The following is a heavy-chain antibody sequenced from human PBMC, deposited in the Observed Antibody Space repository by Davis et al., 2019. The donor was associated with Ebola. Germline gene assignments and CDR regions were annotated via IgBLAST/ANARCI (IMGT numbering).Heavy chain of an antibody. J-gene: IGHJ4*01. V-gene: IGHV4-38-2*01. CDR3: SRVGYCSGGDCPPQ. D-gene: IGHD2-15*01. Sequence: SETLSLTCAVSGYSITRSDWWGWIRQSPGKGPEYIGSFYPSRSTYYNPSLKGRVAISLDASKNHFFLSLSSVTASDTAVYYCSRVGYCSGGDCPPQWGPGTLVTVSS. CDR2: FYPSRST. CDR1: GYSITRSDW.